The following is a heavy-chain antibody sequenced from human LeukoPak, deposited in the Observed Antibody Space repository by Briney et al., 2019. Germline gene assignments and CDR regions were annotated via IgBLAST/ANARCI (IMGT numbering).Heavy chain of an antibody. Sequence: GGSLRLSCAASGFTFSSYAMSLVRQAPGKGLEWVSAISGSGGSTYYADSVKGRFTISRDNSKNTLYLQMNSLRAEDTAVYYCAKTQASVVSRPIDYWGQGTLVTVSS. V-gene: IGHV3-23*01. CDR1: GFTFSSYA. CDR2: ISGSGGST. CDR3: AKTQASVVSRPIDY. J-gene: IGHJ4*02. D-gene: IGHD2-15*01.